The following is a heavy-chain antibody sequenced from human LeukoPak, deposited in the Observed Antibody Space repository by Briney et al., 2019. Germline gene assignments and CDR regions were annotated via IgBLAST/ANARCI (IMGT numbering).Heavy chain of an antibody. J-gene: IGHJ4*02. CDR2: INHSGST. Sequence: SETLSLTCAVYGGSFSGYYWSWIRQPPGKGLEWIGEINHSGSTNYNPSLKSRVTISVDTSKNQFSLKLSSVTAADTAVYYCARGWNSGYDQYYFVYWGQGTLVTVSS. V-gene: IGHV4-34*01. D-gene: IGHD5-12*01. CDR3: ARGWNSGYDQYYFVY. CDR1: GGSFSGYY.